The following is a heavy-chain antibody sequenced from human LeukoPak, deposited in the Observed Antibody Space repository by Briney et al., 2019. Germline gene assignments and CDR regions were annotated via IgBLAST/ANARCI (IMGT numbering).Heavy chain of an antibody. CDR3: ARHENIVVVVDATGFDY. V-gene: IGHV4-34*01. D-gene: IGHD2-15*01. CDR1: GVPFSNYY. J-gene: IGHJ4*02. CDR2: INHSGYT. Sequence: SETLSLTCAVSGVPFSNYYWSWVRQSPRQGLEWIGEINHSGYTYYNPCLKSRVTISVDTSNNQFSLEVSSVTAADTAVYYCARHENIVVVVDATGFDYWGQGTLVTVSS.